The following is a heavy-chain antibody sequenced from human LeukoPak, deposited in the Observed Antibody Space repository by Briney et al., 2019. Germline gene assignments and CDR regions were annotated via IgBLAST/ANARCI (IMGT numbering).Heavy chain of an antibody. CDR3: AKGMRNSARRPKEYDY. V-gene: IGHV3-7*01. D-gene: IGHD2/OR15-2a*01. CDR2: IKQDGSEK. J-gene: IGHJ4*02. CDR1: GFTFSSYW. Sequence: GGSLRLSCAASGFTFSSYWMSWVCQAPGKGLEWVANIKQDGSEKYYVDSVKGRFTIPRDNAKNSLYLQMNSLRAEDPAVYYCAKGMRNSARRPKEYDYWGKGPLVPAST.